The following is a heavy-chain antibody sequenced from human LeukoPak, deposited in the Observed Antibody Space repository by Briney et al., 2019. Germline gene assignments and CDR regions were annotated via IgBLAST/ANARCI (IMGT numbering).Heavy chain of an antibody. Sequence: KPSETLSLTCTVSGGSISRYYWSWIRQPPGKGLEWIGEINHSGSTNYNPSLKGRVTISVDTSKNQFSLKLSSVTAADTAVYYCASRHPAASGTPFDPWGQGTLVTVSS. J-gene: IGHJ5*02. CDR3: ASRHPAASGTPFDP. CDR1: GGSISRYY. CDR2: INHSGST. D-gene: IGHD1-14*01. V-gene: IGHV4-34*01.